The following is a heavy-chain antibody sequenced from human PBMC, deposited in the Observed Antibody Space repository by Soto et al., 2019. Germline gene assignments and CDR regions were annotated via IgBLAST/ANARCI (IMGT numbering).Heavy chain of an antibody. V-gene: IGHV3-23*01. CDR1: GFTFSSYA. CDR2: ISGSGGST. D-gene: IGHD1-7*01. CDR3: AKDHNWNYVGAPDAFDI. J-gene: IGHJ3*02. Sequence: QLGGPLSLSCTASGFTFSSYAMSWVRPAPGKGLEWVSAISGSGGSTYYADSVKGRFTISRDNPKNTLYLQMNSLRAEDTAVYYCAKDHNWNYVGAPDAFDIWGQGTMVTVSS.